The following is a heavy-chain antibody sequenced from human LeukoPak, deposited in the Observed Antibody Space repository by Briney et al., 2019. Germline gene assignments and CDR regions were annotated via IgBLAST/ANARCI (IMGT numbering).Heavy chain of an antibody. CDR3: ARDVHDAFDI. Sequence: SETLSLTCTVSGGSISSSSYYWGWIRQPPGKGLEWIGSIYYSGSTYYNPSLKSRVTISVDTSKNQFSLKLSSVTAADTAVYYCARDVHDAFDIWGQGTMVTVSS. CDR2: IYYSGST. CDR1: GGSISSSSYY. J-gene: IGHJ3*02. V-gene: IGHV4-39*01.